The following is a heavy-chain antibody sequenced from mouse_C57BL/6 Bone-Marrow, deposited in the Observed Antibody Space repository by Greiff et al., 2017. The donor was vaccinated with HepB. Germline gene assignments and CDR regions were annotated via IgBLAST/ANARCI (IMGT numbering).Heavy chain of an antibody. V-gene: IGHV1-69*01. D-gene: IGHD1-1*01. CDR1: GYTFTSYW. CDR3: ARGDYYGSSAFDY. J-gene: IGHJ2*01. CDR2: IDPSDSYT. Sequence: QVQLKQPGAELVMPGASVKLSCKASGYTFTSYWMHWVKQRPGQGLEWIGEIDPSDSYTNYNQKFKGKSTLTVDKSSSTAYMQLSSLTSEDSAVYYCARGDYYGSSAFDYWGQGTTLTVSS.